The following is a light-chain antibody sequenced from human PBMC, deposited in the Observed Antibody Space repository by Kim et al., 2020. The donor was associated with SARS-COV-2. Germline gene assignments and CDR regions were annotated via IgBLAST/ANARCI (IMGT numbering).Light chain of an antibody. CDR1: QSVSSN. J-gene: IGKJ2*01. CDR3: QQYSNWPPLYT. CDR2: GAS. V-gene: IGKV3-15*01. Sequence: EIVMTQSPATLSVSPGERATLSCRASQSVSSNLAWYQQKPGQAPRLLIYGASTRATGIPARFSGSGSGTEFTLTISSLQSEDFAVYYCQQYSNWPPLYTLGQGTKLEI.